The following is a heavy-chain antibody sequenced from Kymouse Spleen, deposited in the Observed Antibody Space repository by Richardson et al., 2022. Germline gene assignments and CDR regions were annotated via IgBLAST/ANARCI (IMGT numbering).Heavy chain of an antibody. Sequence: QLQLQESGPGLVKPSETLSLTCTVSGGSISSSSYYWGWIRQPPGKGLEWIGSIYYSGSTYYNPSLKSRVTISVDTSKNQFSLKLSSVTAADTAVYYCARQRGIAVAGHFDYWGQGTLVTVSS. CDR1: GGSISSSSYY. V-gene: IGHV4-39*01. CDR2: IYYSGST. CDR3: ARQRGIAVAGHFDY. D-gene: IGHD6-19*01. J-gene: IGHJ4*02.